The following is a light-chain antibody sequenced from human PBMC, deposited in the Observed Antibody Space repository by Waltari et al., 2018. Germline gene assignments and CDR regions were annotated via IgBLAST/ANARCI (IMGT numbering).Light chain of an antibody. Sequence: DIQLTQSPSFLSASVGDRVTITCRASQGISSYLAWYQQKPGEALKLLISAASTLQSGVPSRFSGSGSGTEFTLTISSLQPEDFATYYCQQLNSFPYTFGQGTKLDIK. CDR2: AAS. CDR3: QQLNSFPYT. J-gene: IGKJ2*01. V-gene: IGKV1-9*01. CDR1: QGISSY.